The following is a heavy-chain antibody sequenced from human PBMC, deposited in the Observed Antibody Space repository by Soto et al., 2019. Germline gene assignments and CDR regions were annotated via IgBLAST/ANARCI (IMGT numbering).Heavy chain of an antibody. D-gene: IGHD4-17*01. CDR1: GFTFSSYA. CDR2: ISYDGSNK. Sequence: QVQLVESGGGVVQPGRSLRLSCAASGFTFSSYAMHWARQAPGKGLEWVAVISYDGSNKYYADSVKGRFTISRDNSKNTLYLQMNSLRAEDTAVYYCAREFDYGDYVYDYWGQGTLVTVSS. V-gene: IGHV3-30-3*01. J-gene: IGHJ4*02. CDR3: AREFDYGDYVYDY.